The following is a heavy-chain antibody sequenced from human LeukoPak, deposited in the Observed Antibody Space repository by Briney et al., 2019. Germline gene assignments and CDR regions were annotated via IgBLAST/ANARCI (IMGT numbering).Heavy chain of an antibody. Sequence: PSETLSLTCIVSGGSISSSSYYWGWIRQPPGKGLEWIGSIYYSGSTYYNPSLKSRVTISVDTSKNQFSLKLSSVTAADTAVYYCARQDSSWLTALDYWGQGTLVTLSS. D-gene: IGHD6-13*01. V-gene: IGHV4-39*01. CDR3: ARQDSSWLTALDY. J-gene: IGHJ4*02. CDR1: GGSISSSSYY. CDR2: IYYSGST.